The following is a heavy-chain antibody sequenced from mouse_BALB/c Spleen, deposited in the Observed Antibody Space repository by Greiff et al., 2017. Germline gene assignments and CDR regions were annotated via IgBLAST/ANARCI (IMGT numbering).Heavy chain of an antibody. CDR3: TREGITTVVPYWYFDV. CDR2: ISSGGSYT. CDR1: GFTFSSYT. V-gene: IGHV5-6-4*01. Sequence: EVKVVESGGGLVKPGGSLKLSCAASGFTFSSYTMSWVRQTPEKRLEWVATISSGGSYTYYPDSVKGRFTISRDNAKNTLYLQMSSLKSEDTAMYYCTREGITTVVPYWYFDVWGAGTTVTVSS. D-gene: IGHD1-1*01. J-gene: IGHJ1*01.